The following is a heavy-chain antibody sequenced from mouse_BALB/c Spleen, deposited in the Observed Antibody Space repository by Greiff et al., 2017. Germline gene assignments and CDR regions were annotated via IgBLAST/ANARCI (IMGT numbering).Heavy chain of an antibody. V-gene: IGHV14-4*02. CDR2: IDPENGDT. CDR1: GFNIKDYY. D-gene: IGHD2-3*01. Sequence: EVQLQQSGAELVRSGASVKLSCTASGFNIKDYYMHWVKQRPEQGLEWIGWIDPENGDTEYAPKFQGKATMTADTSSNTAYLQLSSLTSEDTAVYYCNKVYDCYYASYWGQGTLVTVSA. J-gene: IGHJ3*01. CDR3: NKVYDCYYASY.